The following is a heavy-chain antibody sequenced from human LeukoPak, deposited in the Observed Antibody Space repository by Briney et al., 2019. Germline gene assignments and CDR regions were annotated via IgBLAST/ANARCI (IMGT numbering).Heavy chain of an antibody. J-gene: IGHJ5*02. CDR3: ARDGLTTMVLGVISWFDP. D-gene: IGHD3-10*01. CDR1: GGTFSSYA. Sequence: SVKVSCKASGGTFSSYAISWVRQAPGQGLEWMGGIIPILGIANYAQKFQGRVTITADKSTSTAYMEQSSLRSEDTAVYYCARDGLTTMVLGVISWFDPWGQGTLVTVSS. V-gene: IGHV1-69*10. CDR2: IIPILGIA.